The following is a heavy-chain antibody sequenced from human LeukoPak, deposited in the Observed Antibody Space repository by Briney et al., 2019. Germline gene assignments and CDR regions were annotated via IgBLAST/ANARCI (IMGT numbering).Heavy chain of an antibody. V-gene: IGHV1-69*04. Sequence: GASVKVSCKASGGTFSSYAISWVRQAPGQGLEWMGRIIPILGIANYAQKLQGRVTITADKSTSTAYMELSSLRSDDTAVYYCARRHFSSWFPFNWFDPWGQGTLVTVSS. CDR1: GGTFSSYA. J-gene: IGHJ5*02. CDR2: IIPILGIA. D-gene: IGHD6-13*01. CDR3: ARRHFSSWFPFNWFDP.